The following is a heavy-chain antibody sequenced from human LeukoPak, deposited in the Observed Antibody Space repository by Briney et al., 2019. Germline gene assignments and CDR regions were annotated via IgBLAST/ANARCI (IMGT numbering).Heavy chain of an antibody. CDR1: GFTFSKFG. D-gene: IGHD3-22*01. Sequence: PGGSLRLSCAASGFTFSKFGMHWVRQAPVKGLEWVAFIRYDGSNKYYGDSVKGRFTISSDNSKNMLYLQMSSLRAEDTAVYYCAKDSYYDSTNAWFDPWGQGTLVTVSS. J-gene: IGHJ5*02. CDR2: IRYDGSNK. CDR3: AKDSYYDSTNAWFDP. V-gene: IGHV3-30*02.